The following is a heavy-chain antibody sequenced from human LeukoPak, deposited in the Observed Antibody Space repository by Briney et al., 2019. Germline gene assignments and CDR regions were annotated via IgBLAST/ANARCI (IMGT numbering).Heavy chain of an antibody. CDR2: IGTAGDT. V-gene: IGHV3-13*01. D-gene: IGHD1-26*01. J-gene: IGHJ4*02. Sequence: GGSLRLSCAASGFTFSTYDMHWVRQATGKGLEWVSAIGTAGDTYYLGSVKGRFTISRADAKTSLYLQMNSLRAGDTAVYYCTRTLGGGAHDFWGQGTLVTVSS. CDR1: GFTFSTYD. CDR3: TRTLGGGAHDF.